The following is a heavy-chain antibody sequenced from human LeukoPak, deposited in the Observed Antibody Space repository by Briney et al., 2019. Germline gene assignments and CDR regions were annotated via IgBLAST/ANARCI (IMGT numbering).Heavy chain of an antibody. J-gene: IGHJ4*02. D-gene: IGHD2-2*02. CDR1: GFTFTDFY. V-gene: IGHV3-11*04. Sequence: GVSLRLSCAASGFTFTDFYMSWIRQAPGKGLEWVSSIGSRGLPIFYADSVKGRFTISRDNVKKSLDLQMDSLRVEDTAVYYCATVVPADIWGQGTLVIVSS. CDR2: IGSRGLPI. CDR3: ATVVPADI.